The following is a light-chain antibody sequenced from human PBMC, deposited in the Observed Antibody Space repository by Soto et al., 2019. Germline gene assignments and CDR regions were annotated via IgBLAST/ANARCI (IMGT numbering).Light chain of an antibody. CDR3: SSYTNINTRACV. CDR2: EVT. Sequence: QSALTQPASVSGSPGQSITISCTGTSGDIGSYNRVSWYQQHPGKAPKLIIYEVTERPSGVSNRFSGSKSGNTAYLTISGLQAEDDAEYYCSSYTNINTRACVFGTGTKLTVL. J-gene: IGLJ1*01. V-gene: IGLV2-14*01. CDR1: SGDIGSYNR.